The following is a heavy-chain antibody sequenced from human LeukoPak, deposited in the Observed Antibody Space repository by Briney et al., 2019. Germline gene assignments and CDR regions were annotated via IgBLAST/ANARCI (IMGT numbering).Heavy chain of an antibody. CDR2: IKQDRSEK. CDR1: GFTFTNYW. Sequence: QSGGSLRLSCAASGFTFTNYWMSWVRQAPGKGLELVANIKQDRSEKYYVDSVKGRFTISRDNAKNSLYLQMNSLRAEDTAVYYCARQGGSYVRWDPLMPDYWGQGTLVTVSS. CDR3: ARQGGSYVRWDPLMPDY. J-gene: IGHJ4*02. V-gene: IGHV3-7*01. D-gene: IGHD1-26*01.